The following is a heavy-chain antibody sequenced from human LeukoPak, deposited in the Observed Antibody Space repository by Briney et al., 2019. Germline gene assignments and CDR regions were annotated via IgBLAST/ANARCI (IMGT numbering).Heavy chain of an antibody. D-gene: IGHD6-19*01. J-gene: IGHJ4*02. CDR1: NYTYTYYG. Sequence: GASVKVSCKASNYTYTYYGINWVRQAPGQGLEWVGWISAYNGHTYYAQKFQGRITMTTDTSTTTAHMELRSLRSGDTAVYYCARALAVTGRGPRDFDFWGQGTLVTVSS. CDR3: ARALAVTGRGPRDFDF. CDR2: ISAYNGHT. V-gene: IGHV1-18*01.